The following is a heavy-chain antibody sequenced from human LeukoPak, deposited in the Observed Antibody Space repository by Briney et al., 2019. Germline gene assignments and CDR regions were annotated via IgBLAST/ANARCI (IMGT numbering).Heavy chain of an antibody. CDR1: GFTFGDYA. J-gene: IGHJ6*03. Sequence: GGSLRLSCTGSGFTFGDYAMSWVRQAPGKGLEWVGFIRSKTYGGTTEYAASVKGRFTISRDDSKSIAYMQMNSLKTEDTAVYYCSRTGGATLPYYYYYMDVWGKGTTVTISS. CDR2: IRSKTYGGTT. D-gene: IGHD1-26*01. V-gene: IGHV3-49*04. CDR3: SRTGGATLPYYYYYMDV.